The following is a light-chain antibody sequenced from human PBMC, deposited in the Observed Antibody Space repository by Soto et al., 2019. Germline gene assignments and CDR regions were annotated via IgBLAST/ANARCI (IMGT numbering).Light chain of an antibody. J-gene: IGLJ1*01. CDR1: SSDVGAYNY. Sequence: QSALTQPASVSGSLGQSITISCTGTSSDVGAYNYVSWYQQYPGKAPKLMIYEVSHRPSGVSNRFSGSKSGNTASLTISGLQAEDEADYYCNSYTSTSTTVFGTGTKVTVL. V-gene: IGLV2-14*01. CDR3: NSYTSTSTTV. CDR2: EVS.